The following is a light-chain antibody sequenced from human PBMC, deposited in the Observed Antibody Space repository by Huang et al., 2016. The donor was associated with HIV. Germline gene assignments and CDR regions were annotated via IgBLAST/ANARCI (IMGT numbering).Light chain of an antibody. J-gene: IGKJ2*01. CDR2: FGS. V-gene: IGKV2-28*01. Sequence: DVVMTQSPLSLPVTPGEPASISCRSSQSLLHSDGNNYFDWYLQKPGQSPKLLIYFGSNRASGVPERFSGSGSGTDFTLKISRVEAEDVGVYYCMQGLRTPRTFGQGTRLEIK. CDR3: MQGLRTPRT. CDR1: QSLLHSDGNNY.